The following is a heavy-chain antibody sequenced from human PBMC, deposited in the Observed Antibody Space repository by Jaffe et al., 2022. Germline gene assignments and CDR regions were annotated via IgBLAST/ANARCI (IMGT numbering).Heavy chain of an antibody. V-gene: IGHV5-51*03. Sequence: EVQLVQSGAEVKEPGESLKISCEGSGYTFTSHRIGWVRQMAGKGLEWMGSIHPGDSDTRYSPSFQGQVTISADNSISTAYLQWSSLKASDSAMYYCVRRDIIGWYYFDFWGQGTLVTVSS. CDR1: GYTFTSHR. CDR2: IHPGDSDT. D-gene: IGHD6-19*01. CDR3: VRRDIIGWYYFDF. J-gene: IGHJ4*02.